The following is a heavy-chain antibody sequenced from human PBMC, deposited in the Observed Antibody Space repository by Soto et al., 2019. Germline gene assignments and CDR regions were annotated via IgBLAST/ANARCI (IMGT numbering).Heavy chain of an antibody. Sequence: SETLSLTCTVSGGSISSGGYYWSWIRQHPGKGLEWIGYIYYSGSTYYNPSLKSRVTISVDTSKKQFSLKLSSVTAADTAVYYFARVRYRSYYYDSSGYQVFDYWGQGTLVTVSS. J-gene: IGHJ4*02. CDR3: ARVRYRSYYYDSSGYQVFDY. V-gene: IGHV4-31*03. CDR1: GGSISSGGYY. D-gene: IGHD3-22*01. CDR2: IYYSGST.